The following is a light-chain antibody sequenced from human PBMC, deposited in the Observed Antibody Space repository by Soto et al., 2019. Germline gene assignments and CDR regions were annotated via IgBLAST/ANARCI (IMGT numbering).Light chain of an antibody. J-gene: IGLJ2*01. CDR2: EVI. CDR1: SSDVGGYNY. CDR3: SSYTGSITLL. Sequence: QSVLTQPASLSGSPGQSITISCTGTSSDVGGYNYVSWYQQHPGKAPKLIIYEVINRPSGISHRFSGSKSGNTASLTISGLQAEDEADYYCSSYTGSITLLFGGGTKVTVL. V-gene: IGLV2-14*01.